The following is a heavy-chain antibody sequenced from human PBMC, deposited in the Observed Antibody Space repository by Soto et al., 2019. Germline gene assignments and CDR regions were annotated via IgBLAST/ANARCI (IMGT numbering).Heavy chain of an antibody. CDR2: ISGYNGHT. CDR3: ARDGSWNRDHFDY. CDR1: GYTFSSYG. D-gene: IGHD6-13*01. J-gene: IGHJ4*02. V-gene: IGHV1-18*04. Sequence: QVQLVQSGVEVKKPGASVKVSCKASGYTFSSYGISWVRQSPGQGLEWMGWISGYNGHTNYDPKVQDRVTLTTDTCTSTAYRELSSLRSDDTSVYFCARDGSWNRDHFDYWGQGTLVTVSS.